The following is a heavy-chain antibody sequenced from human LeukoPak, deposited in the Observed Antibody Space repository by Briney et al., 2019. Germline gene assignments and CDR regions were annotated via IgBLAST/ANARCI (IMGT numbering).Heavy chain of an antibody. J-gene: IGHJ4*02. CDR2: ISGDNP. CDR3: AKGLGRVSFSSDY. Sequence: LSGGSLRLSCAASGFSLADNAMQWVRQAPGKGLEWVSLISGDNPYYADSVKGRFTISRDNSKNTLYLQMNNLRIEDTALYHRAKGLGRVSFSSDYWGQGILVTVSS. V-gene: IGHV3-43*02. CDR1: GFSLADNA. D-gene: IGHD3-16*01.